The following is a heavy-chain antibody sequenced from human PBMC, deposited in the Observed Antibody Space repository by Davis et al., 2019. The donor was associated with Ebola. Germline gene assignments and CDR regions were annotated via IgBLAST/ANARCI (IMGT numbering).Heavy chain of an antibody. CDR1: GGSISSSSYY. J-gene: IGHJ6*02. Sequence: MPSETLSLTCTVCGGSISSSSYYWGWHRQPPGKGGEWIGSIDYIGSTYFNPSLKSRVTISVDTSKNQFSLKLSSVTAADTAVYSCARLKAIVGANYYYYGMDVWGQGTTVTVSS. D-gene: IGHD1-26*01. CDR2: IDYIGST. V-gene: IGHV4-39*01. CDR3: ARLKAIVGANYYYYGMDV.